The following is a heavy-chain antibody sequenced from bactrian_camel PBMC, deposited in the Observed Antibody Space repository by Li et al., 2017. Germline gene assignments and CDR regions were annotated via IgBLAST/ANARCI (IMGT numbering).Heavy chain of an antibody. CDR1: GHSRGSNC. J-gene: IGHJ2*01. CDR2: IYFGGAGDDRT. CDR3: VRGLAPASARSLGY. Sequence: HVQLVESGGGSVQTGGSLRLSCVVSGHSRGSNCVAWFRQVGGKERELVAVIYFGGAGDDRTFHADSVKGRFSISHDNAKNTVYLQMNSLKPEDTAVYYCVRGLAPASARSLGYWG. V-gene: IGHV3S54*01. D-gene: IGHD1*01.